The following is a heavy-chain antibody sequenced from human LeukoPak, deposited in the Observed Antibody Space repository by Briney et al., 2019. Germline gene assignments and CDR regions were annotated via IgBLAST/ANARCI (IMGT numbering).Heavy chain of an antibody. D-gene: IGHD6-19*01. CDR1: GFSFSSYS. CDR2: IRSSGAMI. J-gene: IGHJ4*02. Sequence: GGSLRLSCAPSGFSFSSYSMNWVRQAPGKGLEWGSYIRSSGAMIYYADSVKGRFTTSRDNANNSLYLQMNSLRAEDTAVYYCARDSIAVAGTAPAYFDYWGQGTLVTVSS. CDR3: ARDSIAVAGTAPAYFDY. V-gene: IGHV3-48*01.